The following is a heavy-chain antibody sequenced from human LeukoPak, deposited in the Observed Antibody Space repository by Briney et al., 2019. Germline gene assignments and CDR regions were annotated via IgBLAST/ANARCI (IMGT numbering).Heavy chain of an antibody. CDR2: IRSKANSYAT. CDR1: GFTFSGSA. J-gene: IGHJ4*02. V-gene: IGHV3-73*01. D-gene: IGHD3-22*01. Sequence: PGGSLKLSCAASGFTFSGSAMHWVRQASGKGLEWVGRIRSKANSYATAYAASVKGRFTISRDDSKNTAYLQMNSLKTEDTAVYYCTRYYYDSSGYYYLLDYWGQGTLVTVSS. CDR3: TRYYYDSSGYYYLLDY.